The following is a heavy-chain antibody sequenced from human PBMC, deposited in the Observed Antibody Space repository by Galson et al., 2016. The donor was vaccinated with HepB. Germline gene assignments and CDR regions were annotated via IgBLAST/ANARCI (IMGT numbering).Heavy chain of an antibody. D-gene: IGHD3-9*01. CDR2: ISSSGRTV. CDR3: ARGPPFYDIVTGYQHFDF. CDR1: GFDFSLYS. J-gene: IGHJ4*02. V-gene: IGHV3-48*01. Sequence: SLRLSCAASGFDFSLYSMEWVRQAPGKGLEWVAFISSSGRTVYYADSVKGRFTISRDKGSNSLYLQMERLTVGDTAMYYCARGPPFYDIVTGYQHFDFWGQGSLVTVSS.